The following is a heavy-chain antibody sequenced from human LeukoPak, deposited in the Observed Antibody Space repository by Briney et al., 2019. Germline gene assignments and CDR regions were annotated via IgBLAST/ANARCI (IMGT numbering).Heavy chain of an antibody. D-gene: IGHD6-19*01. CDR2: IGTAADT. CDR3: ARGSRAVRWYFDL. Sequence: GGSLRLSCAASGFTFSSYDMHWVRQATGEGLEWVSAIGTAADTYYSGSVKGRFTISRDNAKDSSYLQMNNLKAEDTAVYYCARGSRAVRWYFDLWGRGTLVTVSS. J-gene: IGHJ2*01. CDR1: GFTFSSYD. V-gene: IGHV3-13*01.